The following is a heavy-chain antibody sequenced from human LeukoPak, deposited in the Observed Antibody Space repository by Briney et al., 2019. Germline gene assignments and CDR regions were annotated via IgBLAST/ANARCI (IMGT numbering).Heavy chain of an antibody. D-gene: IGHD4-17*01. CDR3: ARRRGGYGDGDFDY. V-gene: IGHV3-66*04. CDR2: IRGDTST. CDR1: GFTASSAS. J-gene: IGHJ4*02. Sequence: GGSLRLSCAASGFTASSASIIWVRQAPGKGLECVSYIRGDTSTEYAEYVRGRFTISRDDAKNTVYLQMNSLRVEDTSVYYCARRRGGYGDGDFDYWGQGTLVTVSS.